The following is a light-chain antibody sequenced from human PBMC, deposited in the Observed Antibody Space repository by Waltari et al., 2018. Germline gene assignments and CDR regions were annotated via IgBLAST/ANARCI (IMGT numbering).Light chain of an antibody. Sequence: QSALTQPASVSGSRGQSITISCTGSSSDIGRYNVVSWYQHHPGKAPQLLIYGLNNRPSGVSNRFSGSKSGNTASLTISGLQAEDEADYYCSSYAGSVVFGGGTKLTVL. CDR3: SSYAGSVV. CDR1: SSDIGRYNV. J-gene: IGLJ3*02. V-gene: IGLV2-23*02. CDR2: GLN.